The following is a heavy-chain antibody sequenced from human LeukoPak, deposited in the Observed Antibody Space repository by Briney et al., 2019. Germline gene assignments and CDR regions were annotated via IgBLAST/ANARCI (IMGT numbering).Heavy chain of an antibody. J-gene: IGHJ4*02. CDR1: GFTFSSYW. Sequence: GGSLRLSCAASGFTFSSYWMSWVRQAPGKGLEWVANIKQDGSEKYYVDSVKGRFTIFRDNAKNSLYLQMNSLRAEDTAVYYCARDLIVGATHFDYWGQGTLVTVSS. CDR3: ARDLIVGATHFDY. D-gene: IGHD1-26*01. CDR2: IKQDGSEK. V-gene: IGHV3-7*01.